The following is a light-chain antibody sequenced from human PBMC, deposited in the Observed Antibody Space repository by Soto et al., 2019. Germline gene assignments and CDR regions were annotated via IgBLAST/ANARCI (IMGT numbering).Light chain of an antibody. V-gene: IGKV3-11*01. CDR2: DAS. Sequence: ELVFTQSPAILSVSPGERATLSCRASQSISRSLAWYQQKPGQAPRLLISDASTRATGIPARFSGSGSGTDFTLTISSLEPEDFAVYYCQQRSNWPPITFGQGTRLEIK. CDR3: QQRSNWPPIT. CDR1: QSISRS. J-gene: IGKJ5*01.